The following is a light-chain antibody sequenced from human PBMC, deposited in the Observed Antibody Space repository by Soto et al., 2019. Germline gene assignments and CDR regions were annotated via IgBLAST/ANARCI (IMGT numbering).Light chain of an antibody. V-gene: IGLV2-14*01. J-gene: IGLJ1*01. Sequence: QSVLTQPASVSGSPGQSITISCTGTSSDIGGYDYVSWYQQHPGKAPTLMIYEVSHRPSGVSNRFSGSKSDNTASLTISGLQAEDESEYYCSSYTTSDTLVFGSGTKLTVL. CDR1: SSDIGGYDY. CDR2: EVS. CDR3: SSYTTSDTLV.